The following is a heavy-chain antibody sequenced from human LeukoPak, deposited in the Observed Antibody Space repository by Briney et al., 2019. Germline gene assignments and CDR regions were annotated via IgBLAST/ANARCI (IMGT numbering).Heavy chain of an antibody. CDR3: AKLGYCSGGSCYGFDY. V-gene: IGHV7-4-1*02. CDR2: LNTNTGNP. CDR1: GYTFTDYA. Sequence: ASVKVSCKASGYTFTDYAMNWVRQAPGQGLEWMGWLNTNTGNPTYAQGFTGRFVFSLDTSVSTAYLQISSLKAEDTAVYYCAKLGYCSGGSCYGFDYWGQGTLVTVSS. J-gene: IGHJ4*02. D-gene: IGHD2-15*01.